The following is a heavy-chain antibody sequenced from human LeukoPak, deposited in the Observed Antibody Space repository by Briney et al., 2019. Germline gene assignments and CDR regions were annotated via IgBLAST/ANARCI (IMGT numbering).Heavy chain of an antibody. D-gene: IGHD2-8*01. J-gene: IGHJ4*02. V-gene: IGHV4-39*07. CDR3: AGLGVMVLVCQFEY. CDR2: ISYSGST. CDR1: GGSITSSKYF. Sequence: PSETLSLTCAVSGGSITSSKYFWGWIRQPPGKELELIGIISYSGSTDYNPSLKSRVTISTDTSKNQFSLKLTSVTAADTAVYYCAGLGVMVLVCQFEYWGRGTPVTVSS.